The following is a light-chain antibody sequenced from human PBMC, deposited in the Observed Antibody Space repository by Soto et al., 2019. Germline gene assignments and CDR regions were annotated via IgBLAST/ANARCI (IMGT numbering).Light chain of an antibody. Sequence: EIVLTQSPGTLSFSPGERATVSCRASQTVRGIYLALYQQKPGQARRLLIYGASSRVTGILDRFSGSGSWTDVSLTISRLEPDDFVVYYCQQYVSSLLTFGQGTRLEIK. CDR1: QTVRGIY. CDR2: GAS. V-gene: IGKV3-20*01. CDR3: QQYVSSLLT. J-gene: IGKJ5*01.